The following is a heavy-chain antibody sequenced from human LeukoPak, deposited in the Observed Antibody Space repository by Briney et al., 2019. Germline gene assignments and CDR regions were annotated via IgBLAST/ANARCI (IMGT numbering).Heavy chain of an antibody. J-gene: IGHJ4*02. V-gene: IGHV3-21*01. D-gene: IGHD6-6*01. Sequence: GWSLRLSCAASGFTFSSYSMNWVRQAPGKGLEWVSSISSSSSYIYYADSVKGRFTISRDNSKNSLYLQMNSLRAEDTAVYYCARYRDRYSSSSTGRDYWGQGTLVTVSS. CDR2: ISSSSSYI. CDR1: GFTFSSYS. CDR3: ARYRDRYSSSSTGRDY.